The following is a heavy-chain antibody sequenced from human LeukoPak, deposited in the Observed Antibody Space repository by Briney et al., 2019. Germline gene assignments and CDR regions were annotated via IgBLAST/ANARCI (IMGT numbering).Heavy chain of an antibody. CDR3: AKGGPYSGSYYSPDY. V-gene: IGHV3-23*01. J-gene: IGHJ4*02. CDR2: ISGSGVST. CDR1: GFRFSSYA. Sequence: PGGSLRLSCAASGFRFSSYAMSWVRQAPGKGLEWVSAISGSGVSTYYADSVKGRFTVSRDNSKNTLYLQMNSLRAEDTAVYYCAKGGPYSGSYYSPDYWGQGTLVTVSS. D-gene: IGHD1-26*01.